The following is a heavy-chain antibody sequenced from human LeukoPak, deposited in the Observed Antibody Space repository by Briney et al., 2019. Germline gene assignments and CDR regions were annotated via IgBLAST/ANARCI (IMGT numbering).Heavy chain of an antibody. D-gene: IGHD3-10*01. V-gene: IGHV1-69*04. CDR1: GGTFSSYA. J-gene: IGHJ6*02. CDR2: IIPILGIA. CDR3: ARILLWFGDPQRDYYGMDV. Sequence: GASVKVSCKASGGTFSSYAISWVRQAPGQGLEWMGRIIPILGIANYAQKFQGRVTITADKSTSTAYMELSSLRSEDTAVYYCARILLWFGDPQRDYYGMDVWGQGTTVTVSS.